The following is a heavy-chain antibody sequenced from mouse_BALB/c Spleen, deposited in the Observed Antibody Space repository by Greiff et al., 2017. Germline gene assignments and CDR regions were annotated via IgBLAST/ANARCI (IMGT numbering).Heavy chain of an antibody. V-gene: IGHV3-6*02. Sequence: EVQLQESGPGLVKPSQSLSLTCSVTGYSITSGYYWNWIRQFPGNKLEWMGYISYDGSNNYNPSLKNRISITRDTSKNQFFLKLNSVTTEDTATYYCARDGYDESTFAYWGQGTLVTVSA. J-gene: IGHJ3*01. CDR2: ISYDGSN. CDR3: ARDGYDESTFAY. D-gene: IGHD2-3*01. CDR1: GYSITSGYY.